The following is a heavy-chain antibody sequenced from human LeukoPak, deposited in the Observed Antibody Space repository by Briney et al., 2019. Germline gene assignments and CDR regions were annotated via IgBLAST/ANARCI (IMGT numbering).Heavy chain of an antibody. CDR1: GGSISSSSYY. J-gene: IGHJ5*02. Sequence: PSETLSLTCTVSGGSISSSSYYWGWIRQPPGKGLEWIGSIYYSGSTYYNPSLKSRVAISVDTSKNQFSLKLTSVTAADTAVYYCARGNEDYYDSSGYLSWGQGTLVTVSS. CDR3: ARGNEDYYDSSGYLS. V-gene: IGHV4-39*01. D-gene: IGHD3-22*01. CDR2: IYYSGST.